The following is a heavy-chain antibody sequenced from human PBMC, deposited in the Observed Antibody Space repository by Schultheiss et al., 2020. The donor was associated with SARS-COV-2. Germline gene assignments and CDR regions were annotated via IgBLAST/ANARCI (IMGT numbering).Heavy chain of an antibody. CDR1: GFTFSSYA. CDR2: ISGSGGST. D-gene: IGHD1-26*01. J-gene: IGHJ4*02. Sequence: GGSVRLSCAASGFTFSSYAMSWVRQAPGKGLEWVSAISGSGGSTYYADSVKGRFTISRDNSKNTLYLQMNSLRAEDTAVYYCAKDLSGSYPEYYFDYWGQGTLVTVSS. CDR3: AKDLSGSYPEYYFDY. V-gene: IGHV3-23*01.